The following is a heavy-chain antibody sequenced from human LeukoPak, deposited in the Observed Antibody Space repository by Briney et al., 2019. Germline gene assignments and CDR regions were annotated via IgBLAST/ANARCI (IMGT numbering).Heavy chain of an antibody. CDR2: ISSSSSYI. V-gene: IGHV3-21*01. J-gene: IGHJ4*02. D-gene: IGHD2-2*01. CDR1: GFTFSSYS. Sequence: GGSLRLSCAASGFTFSSYSMNWVRQAPGKGLEWVSSISSSSSYIYYADSVKGRFTISRDNAKSSLYLQMNSLRAEDTAVYYCARDNGIPAASFDYWGQGTLVTVSS. CDR3: ARDNGIPAASFDY.